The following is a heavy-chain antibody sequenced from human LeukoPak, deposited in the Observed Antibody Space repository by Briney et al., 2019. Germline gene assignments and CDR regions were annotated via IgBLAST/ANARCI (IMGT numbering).Heavy chain of an antibody. CDR3: ASCLNLWQRPAMAD. J-gene: IGHJ4*02. D-gene: IGHD5-18*01. Sequence: SETLSLTCTVSGGSISSYYWSWIRQPPGKGLEWIGSIYYSGSTYYNPSLKSRVTISVDTSKNQFSLKLSSVTAADTAVYYCASCLNLWQRPAMADWGQGTLVTVSS. V-gene: IGHV4-59*05. CDR1: GGSISSYY. CDR2: IYYSGST.